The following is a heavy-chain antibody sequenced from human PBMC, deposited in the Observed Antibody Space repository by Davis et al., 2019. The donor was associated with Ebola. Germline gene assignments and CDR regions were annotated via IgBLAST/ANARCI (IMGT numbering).Heavy chain of an antibody. V-gene: IGHV1-69*13. J-gene: IGHJ6*02. Sequence: SVKVSCKASGGTFSSYAISWVRQAPGQGLEWMGGIIPIFGTANYAQKFQGRVTITADESTSTAYMELRSLRSDDTAVYYCARENRKLRFLEWFDNYYYYGMDVWGQGTTVTVSS. CDR3: ARENRKLRFLEWFDNYYYYGMDV. D-gene: IGHD3-3*01. CDR1: GGTFSSYA. CDR2: IIPIFGTA.